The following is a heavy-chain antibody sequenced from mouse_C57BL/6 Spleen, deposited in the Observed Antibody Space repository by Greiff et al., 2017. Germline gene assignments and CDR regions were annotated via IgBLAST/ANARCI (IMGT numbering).Heavy chain of an antibody. Sequence: QVQLQQSGAELVKPGASVKMSCTASGYTFTSYWITWVKQRPGQGLEWIGDIYPGDGSANYNEKFKSKATLTVDTSSSTAYLQLSNLTSEDSAVYYCARIYDYDGAYWGQGTTLTVSS. J-gene: IGHJ2*01. V-gene: IGHV1-55*01. CDR3: ARIYDYDGAY. CDR2: IYPGDGSA. CDR1: GYTFTSYW. D-gene: IGHD2-4*01.